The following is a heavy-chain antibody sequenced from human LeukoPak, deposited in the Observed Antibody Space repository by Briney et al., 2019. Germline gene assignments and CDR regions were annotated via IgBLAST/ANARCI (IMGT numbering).Heavy chain of an antibody. D-gene: IGHD6-13*01. CDR2: FDPEDGET. V-gene: IGHV1-24*01. Sequence: ASVKVSCKVSGYTLTELSMHWVRQAPGKRLEWMGGFDPEDGETIYAQKFQGRVTMTEDTSTDTAYMELSSLRSEDTAVYYCATGRYSSSWYRDLNWFDPWGQGTLVTVSS. CDR3: ATGRYSSSWYRDLNWFDP. J-gene: IGHJ5*02. CDR1: GYTLTELS.